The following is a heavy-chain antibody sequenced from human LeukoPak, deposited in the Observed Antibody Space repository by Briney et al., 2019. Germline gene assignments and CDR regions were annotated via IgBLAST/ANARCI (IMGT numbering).Heavy chain of an antibody. CDR3: ARGGDQPWGYFDL. CDR2: IYYSGST. V-gene: IGHV4-61*08. Sequence: SETLSLTCTVSGGSLSSGDYYWSWVRQPPGKGLEWIGYIYYSGSTNYNPSLKSRVTISVDTSKNQFSLKLSSVTAADTAVYYCARGGDQPWGYFDLWGRGTLVTVSS. D-gene: IGHD2-2*01. CDR1: GGSLSSGDYY. J-gene: IGHJ2*01.